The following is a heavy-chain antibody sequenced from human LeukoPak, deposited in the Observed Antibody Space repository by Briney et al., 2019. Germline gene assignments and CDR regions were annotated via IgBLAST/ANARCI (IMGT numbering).Heavy chain of an antibody. V-gene: IGHV3-30*02. J-gene: IGHJ4*02. Sequence: PGGSLRLSCGASGFTFSDYGLHWVRQAPGKGLEWVAFIRYDGSFKYYADSVKGRFTISRDNSKKTLFLQMNSLRPEDTAVYYCAKGRWLTDYWGQGTLVTVSS. D-gene: IGHD5-24*01. CDR3: AKGRWLTDY. CDR1: GFTFSDYG. CDR2: IRYDGSFK.